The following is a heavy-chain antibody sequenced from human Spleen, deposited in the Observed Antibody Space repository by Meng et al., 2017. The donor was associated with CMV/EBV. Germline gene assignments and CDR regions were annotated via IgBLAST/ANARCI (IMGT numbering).Heavy chain of an antibody. CDR2: IHPNSGAT. CDR1: GYTFSDYH. V-gene: IGHV1-2*06. Sequence: ASVKDSCKASGYTFSDYHMHWVRQAPGQGFEWMGRIHPNSGATNYAQKFQGRITMTRETSISTAYMELSSLTSDDTAVYYCARGTHYYDFWSEGTYRGQGTLVTVSS. D-gene: IGHD3-3*01. CDR3: ARGTHYYDFWSEGTY. J-gene: IGHJ4*02.